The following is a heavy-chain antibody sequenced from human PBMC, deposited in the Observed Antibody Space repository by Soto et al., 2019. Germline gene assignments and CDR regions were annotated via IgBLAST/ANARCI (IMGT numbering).Heavy chain of an antibody. V-gene: IGHV3-53*02. Sequence: EVQLVETGGGLIQPGGSLRLSCAASGFTVSNNYMSWVRQAPGKGLELVSLIYSGGRTFYADSVQGRFTISRDNSKNTLFLQSNSLRAEDTAVYFCATYTSLDYWGQGTLVTVSS. CDR2: IYSGGRT. D-gene: IGHD2-2*02. CDR3: ATYTSLDY. CDR1: GFTVSNNY. J-gene: IGHJ4*02.